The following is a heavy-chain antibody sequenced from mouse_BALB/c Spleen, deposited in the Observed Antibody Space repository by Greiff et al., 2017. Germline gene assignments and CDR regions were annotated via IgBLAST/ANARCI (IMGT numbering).Heavy chain of an antibody. Sequence: EVKLVESGGGLVQPGGSLKISCAASGFTFSSYTMSWVRQTPEKRLEWVAYISNGGGSTYYPDTVKGRFTLSRDNAQNTLYLQMSSLKSEDTAMYYCARRGNRYAYFDYWGQGTTLTVSA. J-gene: IGHJ2*01. CDR2: ISNGGGST. CDR1: GFTFSSYT. D-gene: IGHD2-14*01. V-gene: IGHV5-12-2*01. CDR3: ARRGNRYAYFDY.